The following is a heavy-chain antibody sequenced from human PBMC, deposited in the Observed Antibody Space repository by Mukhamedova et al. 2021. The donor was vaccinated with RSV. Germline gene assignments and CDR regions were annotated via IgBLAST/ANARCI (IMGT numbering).Heavy chain of an antibody. J-gene: IGHJ5*02. CDR3: ARGGGYCSSTSCYTWWPSHNWFAP. CDR2: INHSGST. V-gene: IGHV4-34*01. D-gene: IGHD2-2*02. Sequence: GKGLEWIGEINHSGSTNYNPSLKSRVTISVDTSKNQFSLKLSSVTAADTAVYYCARGGGYCSSTSCYTWWPSHNWFAPWGQGTL.